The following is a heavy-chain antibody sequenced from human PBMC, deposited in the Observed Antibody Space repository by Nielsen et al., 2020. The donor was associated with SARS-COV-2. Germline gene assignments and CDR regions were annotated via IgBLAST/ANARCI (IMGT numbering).Heavy chain of an antibody. V-gene: IGHV2-70*11. CDR1: GFSLSTSGMC. J-gene: IGHJ6*02. D-gene: IGHD6-13*01. Sequence: SGPTLVKPTQTLTLTCTFSGFSLSTSGMCVSWIRQPPGKALEWLARIDWDDDKYYSTSLKTRLTISKDTSKNQVVLTMTNMDPVDTATYYCARISHYGSSWPYYYGMDVWGQGTTVTVSS. CDR2: IDWDDDK. CDR3: ARISHYGSSWPYYYGMDV.